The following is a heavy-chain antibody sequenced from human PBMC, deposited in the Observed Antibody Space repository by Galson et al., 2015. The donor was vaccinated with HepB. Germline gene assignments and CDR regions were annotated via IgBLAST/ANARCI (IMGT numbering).Heavy chain of an antibody. J-gene: IGHJ4*02. CDR1: GFTFSDYY. CDR3: ARDGSGSGPDFDY. CDR2: ISSSSSST. Sequence: SLRLSCAASGFTFSDYYMSWVRQAPGKGLEWVSYISSSSSSTNSADSVKGRFTISRDNAKNSLYLQMNSLRAEDTAVYYCARDGSGSGPDFDYWGQGTLVTVSS. V-gene: IGHV3-11*06. D-gene: IGHD3-10*01.